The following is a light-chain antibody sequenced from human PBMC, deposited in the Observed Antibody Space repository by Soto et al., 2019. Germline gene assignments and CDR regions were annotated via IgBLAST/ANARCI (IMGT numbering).Light chain of an antibody. CDR1: QSVSSSY. V-gene: IGKV3-20*01. CDR2: VAS. J-gene: IGKJ2*01. CDR3: QQYGSSPYT. Sequence: EIVLTHSPVTLSLSPGARATLSCMARQSVSSSYLAWYQQTPGQAPRLLIYVASSRATGIPDRFSGSGSGTDFTLTISRLQPEDFAVYYCQQYGSSPYTFGHGTKLEIK.